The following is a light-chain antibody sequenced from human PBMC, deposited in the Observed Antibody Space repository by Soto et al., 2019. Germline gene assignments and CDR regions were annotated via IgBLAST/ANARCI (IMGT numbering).Light chain of an antibody. J-gene: IGKJ4*01. V-gene: IGKV3-15*01. Sequence: EIVMTQSPATLAVSPGDTATLSCRASQSLGGNLAWYQQKPGQGPRLLIFRASSRATGVPARFSASGSGTEFTLTISGLQSEDFAIYYCQQYGSSPPKLTFGGGTKVEIK. CDR3: QQYGSSPPKLT. CDR2: RAS. CDR1: QSLGGN.